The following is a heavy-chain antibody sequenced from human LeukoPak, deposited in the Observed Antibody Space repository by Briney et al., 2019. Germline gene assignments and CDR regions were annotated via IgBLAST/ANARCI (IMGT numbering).Heavy chain of an antibody. J-gene: IGHJ6*02. D-gene: IGHD2-8*01. CDR1: GFTFGSYA. CDR2: FSGSGGST. CDR3: AKGKTKLYYYGMDV. Sequence: PGGSLRLSCEASGFTFGSYAMSWVRQAPGKGLEWVSAFSGSGGSTYYADSVKGRFTISRDNSKNTLYLQMNSLRAEDTAVYYCAKGKTKLYYYGMDVWGQGTTVTVSS. V-gene: IGHV3-23*01.